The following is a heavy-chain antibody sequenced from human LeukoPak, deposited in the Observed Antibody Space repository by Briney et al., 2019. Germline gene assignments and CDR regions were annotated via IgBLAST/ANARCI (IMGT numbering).Heavy chain of an antibody. CDR2: ISSTSSYT. Sequence: PGGSLRLSCAASGFTFSDYYMTWIRQAPGKGLEWVSYISSTSSYTKYADSVKGRFTISRDNAKNSLYLQMNSLRAEDTAVYYCARVGIQLCVDYWGQGTLVTVSS. D-gene: IGHD5-18*01. J-gene: IGHJ4*02. CDR3: ARVGIQLCVDY. V-gene: IGHV3-11*06. CDR1: GFTFSDYY.